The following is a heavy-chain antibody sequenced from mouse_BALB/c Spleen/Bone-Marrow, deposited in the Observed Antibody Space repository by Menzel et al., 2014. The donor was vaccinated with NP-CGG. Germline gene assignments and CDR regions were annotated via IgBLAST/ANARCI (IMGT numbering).Heavy chain of an antibody. CDR1: GFSFTDYN. J-gene: IGHJ1*03. CDR2: IDPYNGDT. Sequence: EVQLQQSGPELVKPGASVKVSCKASGFSFTDYNMYCVKQSHGKSLEWIGYIDPYNGDTTYNQEFKGKATLTVDKSSSTAFIHLNSLTSEDSAVYYCTRYYRYDYWYFDVWGTGTTVTVSS. CDR3: TRYYRYDYWYFDV. V-gene: IGHV1S135*01. D-gene: IGHD2-14*01.